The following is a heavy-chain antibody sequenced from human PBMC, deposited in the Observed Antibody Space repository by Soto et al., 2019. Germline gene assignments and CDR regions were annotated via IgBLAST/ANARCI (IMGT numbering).Heavy chain of an antibody. CDR1: GGSFSGYY. D-gene: IGHD6-13*01. Sequence: PSETLSLTCAVYGGSFSGYYLSWIRQPPGKGLEWIGEINHSGSTNYNPSLKSRVTISVDTSKNQFSLKLSSVTAADTAVYYCARGAISYSSSWYGVDYWGQGTLVTVSS. CDR2: INHSGST. J-gene: IGHJ4*02. CDR3: ARGAISYSSSWYGVDY. V-gene: IGHV4-34*01.